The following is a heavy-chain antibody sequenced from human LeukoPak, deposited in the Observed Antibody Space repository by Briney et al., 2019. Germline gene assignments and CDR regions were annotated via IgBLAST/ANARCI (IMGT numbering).Heavy chain of an antibody. Sequence: PGGSLRLSCAASGFTFSSYGMHWVRQAPGKGLEWVAVISYDGSNKYYADSVKGRITISRDNSKNTLYLQMNSLRAEDTAVYYCARVGYSSPSESYYDILTGYHIDYWGQGTLVTVSS. CDR1: GFTFSSYG. CDR3: ARVGYSSPSESYYDILTGYHIDY. J-gene: IGHJ4*02. V-gene: IGHV3-30*03. CDR2: ISYDGSNK. D-gene: IGHD3-9*01.